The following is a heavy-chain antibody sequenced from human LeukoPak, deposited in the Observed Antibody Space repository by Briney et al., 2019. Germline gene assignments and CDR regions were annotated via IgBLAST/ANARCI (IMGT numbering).Heavy chain of an antibody. Sequence: PSQTLSLTCAVSGGSISSGGYSWSWIRQPPGKGLEWIGYIYHSGSTYYNPSLKSRVTISVDRSKNQFSLKLSSETAADTAVYYCAGFRDYYYDSSGYYRTPFDPWGQGTLVTVSS. CDR3: AGFRDYYYDSSGYYRTPFDP. D-gene: IGHD3-22*01. CDR2: IYHSGST. CDR1: GGSISSGGYS. J-gene: IGHJ5*02. V-gene: IGHV4-30-2*01.